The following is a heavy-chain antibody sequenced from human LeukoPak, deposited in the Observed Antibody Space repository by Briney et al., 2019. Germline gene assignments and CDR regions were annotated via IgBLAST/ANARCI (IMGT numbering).Heavy chain of an antibody. CDR1: GGSISSSSYY. CDR2: IYYSGST. V-gene: IGHV4-39*07. D-gene: IGHD5-18*01. Sequence: SETLSLTCTVSGGSISSSSYYWGWIRQPPGKGLEWIGSIYYSGSTNYNPSLKSRVTISVDTSKNQFSLKLSSMTTADTAVYYCAATLLHTAMAYYFDYWGQGTLVTVSS. J-gene: IGHJ4*02. CDR3: AATLLHTAMAYYFDY.